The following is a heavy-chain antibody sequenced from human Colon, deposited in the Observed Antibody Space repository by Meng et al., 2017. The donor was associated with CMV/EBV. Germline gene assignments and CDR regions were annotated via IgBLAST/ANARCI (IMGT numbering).Heavy chain of an antibody. CDR2: ITWTSGST. D-gene: IGHD3-10*01. CDR3: ARVALWLGGIKYYGMDV. J-gene: IGHJ6*02. CDR1: GFAFSESG. Sequence: GGSLRLSCVASGFAFSESGMHWIRQTPGRGLEWVAGITWTSGSTGYADSVRGRFTISRDNAKNSLYLQLSRLRAEDTAVYYCARVALWLGGIKYYGMDVWGQGTTVTVSS. V-gene: IGHV3-9*01.